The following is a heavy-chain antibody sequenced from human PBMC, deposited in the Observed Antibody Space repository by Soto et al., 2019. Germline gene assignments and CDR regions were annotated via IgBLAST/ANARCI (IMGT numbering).Heavy chain of an antibody. Sequence: PGGSLRLSCAASRFTFSSYWMSWVRQAPGRGLEWVANIKEDGSDKYYADSVKGRFTISRDNAKKSLYVQMNSLRVEDTAVYYCARGIDVNASFGMDVWGQGTTVTVSS. CDR1: RFTFSSYW. V-gene: IGHV3-7*01. J-gene: IGHJ6*02. CDR3: ARGIDVNASFGMDV. CDR2: IKEDGSDK.